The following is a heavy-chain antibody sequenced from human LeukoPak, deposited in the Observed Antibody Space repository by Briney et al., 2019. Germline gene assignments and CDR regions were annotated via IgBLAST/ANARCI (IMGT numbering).Heavy chain of an antibody. CDR2: INHSGST. J-gene: IGHJ6*04. Sequence: SETLSLTCAVYGGSFSCYYWSWIRQPLGKGLEWIGEINHSGSTNYNPSLKSRVTISVDTSKNQFSLQLSTVTAADTAVFYCARGKGVVVPAAIRYYYYGMDVWGKGTTVTVSS. V-gene: IGHV4-34*01. CDR3: ARGKGVVVPAAIRYYYYGMDV. CDR1: GGSFSCYY. D-gene: IGHD2-2*02.